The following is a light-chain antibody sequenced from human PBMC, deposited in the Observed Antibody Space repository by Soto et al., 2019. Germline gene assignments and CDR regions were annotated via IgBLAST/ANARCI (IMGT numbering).Light chain of an antibody. Sequence: LTQPASVSGSPGQLITITCTGTSSDVGGYNSVSWYQRHPGKAPKLVIYEVTNRPSGISNRFSGSKSGNTASLTISGLQAEDEADYYCSSYTSSSTRVFGTGTKVTVL. CDR3: SSYTSSSTRV. V-gene: IGLV2-14*01. CDR2: EVT. J-gene: IGLJ1*01. CDR1: SSDVGGYNS.